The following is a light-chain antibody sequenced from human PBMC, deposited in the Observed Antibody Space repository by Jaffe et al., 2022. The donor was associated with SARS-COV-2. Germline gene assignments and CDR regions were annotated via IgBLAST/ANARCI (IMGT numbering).Light chain of an antibody. CDR1: QGISDL. CDR2: LAS. CDR3: LQHNAFPYS. J-gene: IGKJ2*03. V-gene: IGKV1-17*01. Sequence: DIQMTQSPSSLSASVGDRVTITCRASQGISDLLGWYQHKPGKAPERLIFLASNLESGVPSRFSGSGSGTEFTLTISSLQPDDSATYYCLQHNAFPYSFGQGTKLEIK.